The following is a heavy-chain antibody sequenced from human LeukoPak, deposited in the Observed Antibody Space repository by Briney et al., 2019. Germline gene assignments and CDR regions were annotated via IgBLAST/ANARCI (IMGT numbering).Heavy chain of an antibody. D-gene: IGHD3-10*01. CDR3: ARYVVYGSGKYYFDY. J-gene: IGHJ4*02. CDR2: INYSGST. V-gene: IGHV4-39*01. Sequence: PSECLSLTCTVSGGSVSSTTYFWSWIRQPPGKGLERIATINYSGSTYYNPSLKSRVTSSVDTSENQFSLKLSPVTAADTAVYYCARYVVYGSGKYYFDYWGQGTLVTVSS. CDR1: GGSVSSTTYF.